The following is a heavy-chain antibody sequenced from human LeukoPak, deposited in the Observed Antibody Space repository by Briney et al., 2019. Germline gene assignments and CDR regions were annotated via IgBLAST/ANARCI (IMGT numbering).Heavy chain of an antibody. V-gene: IGHV3-21*01. Sequence: KAGGSLRLSCAASGFNFSSYSMNWVRQAPGKGLEWVSSISSSSSYIYYADSVKGRFTISRDNAKNSLYLQMNSLRAEDTAVYYCARARRPKVVAATPTGPYYFDYWGQGTLVTVSS. D-gene: IGHD2-15*01. J-gene: IGHJ4*02. CDR1: GFNFSSYS. CDR3: ARARRPKVVAATPTGPYYFDY. CDR2: ISSSSSYI.